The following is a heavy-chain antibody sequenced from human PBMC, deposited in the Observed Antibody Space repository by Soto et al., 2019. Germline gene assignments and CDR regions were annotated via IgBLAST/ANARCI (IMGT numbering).Heavy chain of an antibody. CDR3: ARDLRYFDPWDY. D-gene: IGHD3-9*01. V-gene: IGHV1-69*04. Sequence: SVKVSCKASGGTFSSYTISWVRQAPGQGLEWMGRIIPILGIANYAQKFQGRVTITADKSTSTAYMELSSLRSEDTAVYYCARDLRYFDPWDYWGQGTLVTVSS. J-gene: IGHJ4*02. CDR1: GGTFSSYT. CDR2: IIPILGIA.